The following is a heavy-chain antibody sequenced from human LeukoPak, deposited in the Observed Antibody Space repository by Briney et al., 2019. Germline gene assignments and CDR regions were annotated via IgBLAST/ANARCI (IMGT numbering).Heavy chain of an antibody. Sequence: QPGGCPRLSWAPSAPSFSNYWMSCVRQAPGERLEWVADIKKEGTDITYVDSVKGPFTISRDNGENSLNLQMNSLRAEDTAVYYCARGMTVVANWFDPWGQGTLVTVSS. D-gene: IGHD2-15*01. J-gene: IGHJ5*02. CDR1: APSFSNYW. CDR3: ARGMTVVANWFDP. CDR2: IKKEGTDI. V-gene: IGHV3-7*05.